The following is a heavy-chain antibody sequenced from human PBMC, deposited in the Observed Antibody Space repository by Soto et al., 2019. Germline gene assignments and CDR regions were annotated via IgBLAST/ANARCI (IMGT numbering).Heavy chain of an antibody. D-gene: IGHD3-9*01. CDR1: GFLINNFA. V-gene: IGHV3-23*01. CDR3: TKDPSTGYADS. Sequence: AGGSLRLSCVSSGFLINNFALNWVRQAPGKGLEWVSTLSKDGKNTHYSDSVRGRFTISRDDSKNTLFLQMNRLSPEDAAVYYCTKDPSTGYADSWGQGTLVTVSS. J-gene: IGHJ4*02. CDR2: LSKDGKNT.